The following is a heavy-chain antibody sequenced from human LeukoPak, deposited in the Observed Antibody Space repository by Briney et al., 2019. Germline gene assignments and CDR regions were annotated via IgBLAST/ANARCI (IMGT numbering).Heavy chain of an antibody. Sequence: SQTLSLTCTVSGGSVRSTSYYWDWIRQPPGRGLEWIGTIYYTGTTYYNPSLKSRVTVSVVTSKDQFSRKLRSATAADTAVYYCARGRYYGSGSYYFTFNWFDPWGQGTLVTVSS. D-gene: IGHD3-10*01. V-gene: IGHV4-39*01. J-gene: IGHJ5*02. CDR1: GGSVRSTSYY. CDR2: IYYTGTT. CDR3: ARGRYYGSGSYYFTFNWFDP.